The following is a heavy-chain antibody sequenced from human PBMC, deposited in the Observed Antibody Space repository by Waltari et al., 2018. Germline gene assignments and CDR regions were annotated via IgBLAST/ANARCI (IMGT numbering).Heavy chain of an antibody. CDR1: GFTFSSYA. CDR3: AKGYSSSWYL. CDR2: ISGRDGST. V-gene: IGHV3-23*04. J-gene: IGHJ4*02. D-gene: IGHD6-13*01. Sequence: EVQLVESGGGLVQPGGSLRLSCAASGFTFSSYAMSWVRQAPGKGLEWVSAISGRDGSTYYADSVKDRFTSSRDNSKNTLYRQMNSLRAEDTAVYYCAKGYSSSWYLGGQGTLVTVSS.